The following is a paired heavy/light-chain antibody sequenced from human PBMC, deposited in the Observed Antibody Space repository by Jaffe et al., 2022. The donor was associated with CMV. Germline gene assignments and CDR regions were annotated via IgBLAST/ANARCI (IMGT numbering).Light chain of an antibody. CDR3: CSHAGSITYV. J-gene: IGLJ1*01. CDR2: EVT. Sequence: QSAPTQPASVSGSPGQSITISCTGTSSDVGSYNLVSWYQQRPGKAPKLMIYEVTKRPSGISDRFSGSKSGNTASLTISGLQGEDEADYYCCSHAGSITYVFGTGTKVTVL. CDR1: SSDVGSYNL. V-gene: IGLV2-23*02.
Heavy chain of an antibody. V-gene: IGHV3-48*02. J-gene: IGHJ4*02. Sequence: EVQLVESGGGLVQPGGSLRLSCAASGFTFSTYTMTWVRQAPGKGLEFISYISSSSSTIYYADSVKGRFTISRDNAKNSLYLQMNSLRDEDTAVYYCARQGTYLKYYFDCWGQGTLVTVSS. CDR2: ISSSSSTI. CDR3: ARQGTYLKYYFDC. D-gene: IGHD3-10*01. CDR1: GFTFSTYT.